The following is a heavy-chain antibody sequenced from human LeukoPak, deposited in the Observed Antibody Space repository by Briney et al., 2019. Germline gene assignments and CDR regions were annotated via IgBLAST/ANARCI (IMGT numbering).Heavy chain of an antibody. D-gene: IGHD1-26*01. CDR1: GYTFTSYY. Sequence: ASVKVSCKASGYTFTSYYMHWVRQAPGQRLEWMGWINAGNGNTKYSQEFQGRVTITRDTSASTAYMELSSLRSEDMAVYYCAREGGNSGSYDYWGQGTLVTVSS. V-gene: IGHV1-3*03. J-gene: IGHJ4*02. CDR2: INAGNGNT. CDR3: AREGGNSGSYDY.